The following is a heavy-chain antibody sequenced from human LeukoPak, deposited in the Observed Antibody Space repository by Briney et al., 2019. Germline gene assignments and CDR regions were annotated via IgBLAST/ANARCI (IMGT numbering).Heavy chain of an antibody. V-gene: IGHV1-3*03. Sequence: GASVKVSCKASGYTFTSYAMHGVRQAPGQRLAWMGWINAGNGNTKYSQEFQGRVTITRDTSASTAYMELSSLRSEDMAVYYCARSVSTKWYYFDYWGQGTLVTVSS. CDR2: INAGNGNT. CDR1: GYTFTSYA. D-gene: IGHD5/OR15-5a*01. CDR3: ARSVSTKWYYFDY. J-gene: IGHJ4*02.